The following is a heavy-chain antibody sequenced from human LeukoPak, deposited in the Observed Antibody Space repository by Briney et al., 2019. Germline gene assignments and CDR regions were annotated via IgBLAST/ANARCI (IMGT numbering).Heavy chain of an antibody. CDR2: TNANSGGT. D-gene: IGHD2-2*01. CDR1: GYTXTGYD. V-gene: IGHV1-2*02. CDR3: ERDSVVVVPAAIPEYYQH. J-gene: IGHJ1*01. Sequence: GASVKISCKASGYTXTGYDMHWVRQAPGQGLEWMSWTNANSGGTNYAQKLQGRVTMTRDTSISPAYMELSRLRPDDTAVYYYERDSVVVVPAAIPEYYQHWGQGTLVTVSS.